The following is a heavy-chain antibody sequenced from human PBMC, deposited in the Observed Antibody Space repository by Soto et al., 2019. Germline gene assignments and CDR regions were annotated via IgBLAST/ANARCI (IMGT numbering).Heavy chain of an antibody. J-gene: IGHJ6*02. V-gene: IGHV1-69*06. CDR1: GGTFSSYA. D-gene: IGHD6-19*01. CDR2: IIPIFGTA. CDR3: ARRPITLIAVAYYYYGMDV. Sequence: GASVKVSCKASGGTFSSYAISCVRQAPGQGLEWMGGIIPIFGTANYAQKFQGRVTITADKSTSTAYMELSSLGSEDTAVYYCARRPITLIAVAYYYYGMDVWGQGTTVTVSS.